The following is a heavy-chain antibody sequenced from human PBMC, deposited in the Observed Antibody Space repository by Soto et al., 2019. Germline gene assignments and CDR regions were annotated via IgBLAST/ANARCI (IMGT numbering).Heavy chain of an antibody. CDR2: IYYSGST. J-gene: IGHJ4*02. CDR3: ARHSSGYDDYYFDY. V-gene: IGHV4-59*08. D-gene: IGHD5-12*01. CDR1: GGSISSYY. Sequence: PSETLSLTCTVSGGSISSYYWSWIRQPPGKGLEWIGYIYYSGSTNYNPSLKSRVTISVDTSKNQFSLKLSSVTAADTAVYYCARHSSGYDDYYFDYWGQGTLVTVSS.